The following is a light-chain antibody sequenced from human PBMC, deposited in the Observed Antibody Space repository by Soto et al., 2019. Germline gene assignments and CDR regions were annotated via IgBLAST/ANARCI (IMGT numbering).Light chain of an antibody. J-gene: IGLJ2*01. CDR3: CSYTRSSTLL. CDR2: EGT. CDR1: SSDVGSYNL. Sequence: QSALTQPASVSGSPGQSITISCTGTSSDVGSYNLVSWYQQHPGKAPKLIIYEGTKRPSGVSNRFSASKSANTASLTISGLQAEDEADYYCCSYTRSSTLLFGGGTKLTVL. V-gene: IGLV2-23*01.